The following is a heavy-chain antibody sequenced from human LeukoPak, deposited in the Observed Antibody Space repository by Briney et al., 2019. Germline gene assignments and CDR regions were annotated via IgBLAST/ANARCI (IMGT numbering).Heavy chain of an antibody. CDR3: VKVGTTMVRA. Sequence: GGSLRLSCSASGFTLSSYAMPWVRQAPGKGLEYVSAISSNGGSTYYADSVKGRFTISRDNSKNTLYLQMSSLRAEDTAVYYCVKVGTTMVRAWGQGTLVTVSS. D-gene: IGHD3-10*01. V-gene: IGHV3-64D*06. CDR1: GFTLSSYA. CDR2: ISSNGGST. J-gene: IGHJ5*02.